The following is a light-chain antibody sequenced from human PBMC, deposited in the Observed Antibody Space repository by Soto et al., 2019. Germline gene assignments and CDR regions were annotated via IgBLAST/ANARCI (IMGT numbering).Light chain of an antibody. CDR2: DVS. CDR3: ISYTRSNTYV. Sequence: QSALTQPASVSGSPGQSITISCTGTSSDIGAYNFVSWHQQYPGKAPKLLINDVSHRPSGISARFSASKSGTTASMTISGLQAEDEADYYCISYTRSNTYVFGTGTKLTVL. CDR1: SSDIGAYNF. J-gene: IGLJ1*01. V-gene: IGLV2-14*01.